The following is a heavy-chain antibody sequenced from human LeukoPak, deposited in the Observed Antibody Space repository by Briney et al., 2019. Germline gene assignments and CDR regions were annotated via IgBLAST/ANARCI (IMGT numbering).Heavy chain of an antibody. J-gene: IGHJ1*01. V-gene: IGHV3-49*04. Sequence: GGSLRLSCTASGFTFGDYAMSWVRQAPGKGLEWVGFIRSKAYGGTTEYDASVKGRFTISRDDSKSIAYLQMNSLKTEDTAVYYCTRGYIVVVPAAPGRYSYGRDGYYFQHWGQGTLVTVSS. CDR3: TRGYIVVVPAAPGRYSYGRDGYYFQH. CDR1: GFTFGDYA. D-gene: IGHD2-2*01. CDR2: IRSKAYGGTT.